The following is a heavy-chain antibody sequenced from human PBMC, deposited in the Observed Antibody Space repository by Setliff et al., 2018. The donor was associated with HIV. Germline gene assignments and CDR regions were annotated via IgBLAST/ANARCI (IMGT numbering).Heavy chain of an antibody. CDR1: GYTFISYG. J-gene: IGHJ3*02. CDR2: ISVKNGNT. D-gene: IGHD1-26*01. V-gene: IGHV1-18*01. CDR3: ARGRHSGTYEAFDI. Sequence: GASVKVSCKASGYTFISYGVSWVRQAPGQGLEWMGWISVKNGNTNYAQKFQGRVTMTTDTSASTAYMELNSLTSDDTAVYYCARGRHSGTYEAFDIWGPGTMVTVSS.